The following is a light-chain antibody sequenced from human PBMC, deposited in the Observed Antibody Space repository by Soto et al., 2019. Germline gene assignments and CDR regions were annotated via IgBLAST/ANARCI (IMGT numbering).Light chain of an antibody. J-gene: IGLJ2*01. CDR3: QSYDSSNQDVV. CDR2: EDN. CDR1: SGSIASNY. V-gene: IGLV6-57*02. Sequence: NFMLTQPHSVSESPGKTVTISCTGSSGSIASNYVQWYQQRPGSAPTTVIYEDNQRPSGVPDRFSGSIDSSSTSASLTISGLKTGDEADYYCQSYDSSNQDVVFGGGTKLTVL.